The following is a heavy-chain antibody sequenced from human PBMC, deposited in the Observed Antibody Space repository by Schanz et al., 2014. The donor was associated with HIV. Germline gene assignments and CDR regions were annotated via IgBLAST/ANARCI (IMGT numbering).Heavy chain of an antibody. J-gene: IGHJ5*02. CDR3: ARGQPLVQRWFDP. V-gene: IGHV3-30*03. Sequence: QVQLVESGGGVVQPGRSLRVSCAASGFSFDTFGIHWVRQAPGKGLEWLAVISYDGRNKKFANSVKGRFTISRDNSKNTVYLQAKSLRPEDTAVYYCARGQPLVQRWFDPWGQGTLVTVSS. CDR2: ISYDGRNK. D-gene: IGHD6-13*01. CDR1: GFSFDTFG.